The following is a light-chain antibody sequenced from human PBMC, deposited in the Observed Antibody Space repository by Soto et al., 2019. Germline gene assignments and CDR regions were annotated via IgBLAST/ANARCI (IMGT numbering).Light chain of an antibody. J-gene: IGLJ1*01. V-gene: IGLV2-14*03. CDR3: SSYSTGGSYV. CDR2: DVS. CDR1: SSDVGGYNS. Sequence: QSALTQPASVSGSPGQSIAISCTGTSSDVGGYNSASWYQQHPGKAPKLLIYDVSNRPSGVSNRFSGSKSGNTASLTISGLQAEDVADYYCSSYSTGGSYVFGTGTKLTVL.